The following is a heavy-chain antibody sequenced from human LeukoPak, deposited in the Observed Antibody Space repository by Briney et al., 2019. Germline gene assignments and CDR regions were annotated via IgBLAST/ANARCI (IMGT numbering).Heavy chain of an antibody. CDR1: GGSISSYY. CDR2: IYTSGST. D-gene: IGHD6-19*01. V-gene: IGHV4-4*07. Sequence: SETLSLTXTVSGGSISSYYWSSIRQPAGKGLEWIGRIYTSGSTNYNPSLKSRVTISVDTSKNQFSLKLSSVTAADTAVYYCARGMTYNSGWYLYYYYMDVWGKGTTVTVSS. J-gene: IGHJ6*03. CDR3: ARGMTYNSGWYLYYYYMDV.